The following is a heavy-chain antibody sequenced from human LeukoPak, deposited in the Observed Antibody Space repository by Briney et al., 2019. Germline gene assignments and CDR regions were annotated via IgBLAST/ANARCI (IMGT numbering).Heavy chain of an antibody. J-gene: IGHJ4*02. Sequence: SSETLSLTCTVSGGSISSYYWGRIRQPPGKGLEWIGTIFYSGSTYYNSSLKSRVTISVDTSKNQFSLNLSSMTAADTAVYYCARSSGWPYYFDHWGQGTLVTVSS. CDR2: IFYSGST. D-gene: IGHD6-19*01. CDR3: ARSSGWPYYFDH. CDR1: GGSISSYY. V-gene: IGHV4-39*01.